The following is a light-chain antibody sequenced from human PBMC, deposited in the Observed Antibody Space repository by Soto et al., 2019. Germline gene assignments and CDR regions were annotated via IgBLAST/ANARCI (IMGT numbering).Light chain of an antibody. CDR2: DVN. V-gene: IGLV2-14*01. CDR1: SSDVGGYNS. J-gene: IGLJ2*01. CDR3: SSYTGSSTLVV. Sequence: QSALTQPASVSGSPGQSITISCTGTSSDVGGYNSVSWYQQYPGKAPKLMIYDVNSRPSGVSTRFSGSKSGNTASLTISGLQAEDEADYFCSSYTGSSTLVVFGGGTQLTVL.